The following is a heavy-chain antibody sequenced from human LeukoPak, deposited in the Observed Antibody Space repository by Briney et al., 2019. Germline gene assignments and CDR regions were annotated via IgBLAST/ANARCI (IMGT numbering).Heavy chain of an antibody. D-gene: IGHD2/OR15-2a*01. CDR1: GFTFSSYS. CDR2: VSSSSSSI. CDR3: AGELLPRYWFFDL. Sequence: GGSLRLSCAASGFTFSSYSMNWVRQAPGKGLEWVSSVSSSSSSIYYADSVKGRFTISRDNAKNSLYLQMNSLRAEDTAVYYCAGELLPRYWFFDLWGRGTLVTVSS. V-gene: IGHV3-21*01. J-gene: IGHJ2*01.